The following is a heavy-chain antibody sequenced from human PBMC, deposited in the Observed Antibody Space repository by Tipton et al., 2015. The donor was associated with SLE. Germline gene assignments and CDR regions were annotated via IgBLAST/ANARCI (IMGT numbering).Heavy chain of an antibody. Sequence: TLSLTCAVYGGSFSGYYWSWIRQPPGKGLEWIGEINHGGSTNYNPSLKSRITISVDTSKNQFSLRLSSVTAADTAVYYCARGRPRATQAWGGYYYYMDVWGKGTTVTVSS. D-gene: IGHD3-16*01. CDR2: INHGGST. V-gene: IGHV4-34*01. CDR3: ARGRPRATQAWGGYYYYMDV. CDR1: GGSFSGYY. J-gene: IGHJ6*03.